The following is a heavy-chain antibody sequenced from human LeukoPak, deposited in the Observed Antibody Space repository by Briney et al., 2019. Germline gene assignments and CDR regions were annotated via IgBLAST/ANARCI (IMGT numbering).Heavy chain of an antibody. CDR1: GFTFSSYA. CDR3: AKGGQLLVIRSIDY. V-gene: IGHV3-23*01. Sequence: GGSLRLSCAGSGFTFSSYAMTWVGQPPGKGLEGVSGISGSGGSTYYADSVKGRFIISRDNSKNTLSLQLNSLRAEATAVYYCAKGGQLLVIRSIDYWGQGTLVTVSS. D-gene: IGHD6-13*01. J-gene: IGHJ4*02. CDR2: ISGSGGST.